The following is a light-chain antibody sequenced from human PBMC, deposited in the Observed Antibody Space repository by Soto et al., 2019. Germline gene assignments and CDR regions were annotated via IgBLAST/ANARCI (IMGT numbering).Light chain of an antibody. CDR1: QSSGSNF. CDR3: QLYGNSPP. V-gene: IGKV3-20*01. Sequence: EIVLTQSPGTLSLSPLERAAIXCKTSQSSGSNFLAWYQQKPGQAPRLLIYASSNRATGIPDRFSGSASGADFTLTIDRLEPEDFAVYYCQLYGNSPPFGQGTRLEIK. CDR2: ASS. J-gene: IGKJ5*01.